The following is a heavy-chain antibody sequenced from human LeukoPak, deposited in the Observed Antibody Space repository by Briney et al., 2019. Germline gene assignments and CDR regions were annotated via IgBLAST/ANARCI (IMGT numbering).Heavy chain of an antibody. Sequence: PSETLSLTCAVYGGSFSGYYWSWIRQPPGKGLEWIGEINHSGSTNYNPSLKSRVTISVDTSKNQFSLKLSSVTAADTAVYYCARGRDGFWSGYLNYWGQGTLVTVSS. CDR3: ARGRDGFWSGYLNY. D-gene: IGHD3-3*01. J-gene: IGHJ4*02. CDR2: INHSGST. V-gene: IGHV4-34*01. CDR1: GGSFSGYY.